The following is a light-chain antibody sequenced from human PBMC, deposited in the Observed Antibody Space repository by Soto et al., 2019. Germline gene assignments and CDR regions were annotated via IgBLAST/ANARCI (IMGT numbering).Light chain of an antibody. CDR3: QPYDNLRL. J-gene: IGKJ2*01. Sequence: DIQMTQSPSSLSASVGDRVTITCQASQDISNYLNWYQQKPGKAPKLLIYDASNLETGVPSRFSGSGSGTDFTFTISSLQPEDIATYYCQPYDNLRLFGQGTKLEIK. V-gene: IGKV1-33*01. CDR1: QDISNY. CDR2: DAS.